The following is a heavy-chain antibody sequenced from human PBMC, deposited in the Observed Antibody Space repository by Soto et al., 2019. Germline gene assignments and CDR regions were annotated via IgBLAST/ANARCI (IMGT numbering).Heavy chain of an antibody. V-gene: IGHV3-15*01. CDR2: IKSKADGGTA. CDR3: TAMNDRDAFNI. Sequence: GGSLRLSCVDSRFTFSTDWMTWVRQAPGRGLEWVGRIKSKADGGTADYAAPVKGRFTISRDDSRNTLYLQMNSLKTEEPAVYYCTAMNDRDAFNIWGPGTMVTVSS. J-gene: IGHJ3*02. D-gene: IGHD1-1*01. CDR1: RFTFSTDW.